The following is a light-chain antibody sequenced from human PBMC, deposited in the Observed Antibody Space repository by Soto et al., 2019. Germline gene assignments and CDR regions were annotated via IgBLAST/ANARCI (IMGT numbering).Light chain of an antibody. CDR3: QQRSNWPIT. CDR1: QSVSSNS. J-gene: IGKJ5*01. CDR2: GAS. V-gene: IGKV3-11*01. Sequence: EIVLTQSPGTLSLSPGERATLSCRASQSVSSNSLAWYQQKRGQAPRLLIYGASNRATGIPARFSGSGSGTDFTLTISSLEPEDFAVYYCQQRSNWPITFGQGTRLEIK.